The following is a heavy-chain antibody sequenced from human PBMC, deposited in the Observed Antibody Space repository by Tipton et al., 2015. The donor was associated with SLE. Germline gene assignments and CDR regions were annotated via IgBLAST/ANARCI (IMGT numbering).Heavy chain of an antibody. Sequence: SLRLSCTASGFIFSSYGMNWVRQAPGKGLEWVAYISHSSSTIYYADSVKGRFTISRDNALYLQMNSLTAEDRAVYYCARDFWSGYYRAYDYWGQGTLVTVSS. CDR1: GFIFSSYG. CDR3: ARDFWSGYYRAYDY. CDR2: ISHSSSTI. V-gene: IGHV3-48*01. D-gene: IGHD3-3*01. J-gene: IGHJ4*02.